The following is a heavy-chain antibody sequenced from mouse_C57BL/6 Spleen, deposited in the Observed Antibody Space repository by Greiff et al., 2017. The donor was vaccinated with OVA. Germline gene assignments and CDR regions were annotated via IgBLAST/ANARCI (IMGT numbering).Heavy chain of an antibody. CDR3: ASLYDGYSDAMDY. Sequence: EVKLMESGGGLVQPGGSLSLSCAASGFTFTDYYMSWVRQPPGKALEWLGFIRNKANGYTTEYSASVTGRFTISRVNSQSILYLQMNARRAEDSATYYCASLYDGYSDAMDYWGQGTSVTVSS. V-gene: IGHV7-3*01. CDR1: GFTFTDYY. CDR2: IRNKANGYTT. D-gene: IGHD2-3*01. J-gene: IGHJ4*01.